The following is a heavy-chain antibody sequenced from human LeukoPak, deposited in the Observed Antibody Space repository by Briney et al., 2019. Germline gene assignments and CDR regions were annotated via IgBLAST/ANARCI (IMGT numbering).Heavy chain of an antibody. J-gene: IGHJ6*03. D-gene: IGHD3-10*01. CDR3: AKEPYDSGSFRTDYYYMDV. CDR2: INPNSGGT. Sequence: ASVKVSCKAPGYTFTGYYMHWVRQAPGQGLEWMGWINPNSGGTNYAQKFQGRVTVTRDTSISTAYMELSRLRSGDTAVYYCAKEPYDSGSFRTDYYYMDVWGKGTTVTISS. V-gene: IGHV1-2*02. CDR1: GYTFTGYY.